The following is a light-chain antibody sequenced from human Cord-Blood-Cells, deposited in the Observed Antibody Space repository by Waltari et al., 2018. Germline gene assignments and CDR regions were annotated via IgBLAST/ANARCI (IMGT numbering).Light chain of an antibody. J-gene: IGLJ2*01. Sequence: QSALTQPASVSGSPGQSITISCTGTSSDVGGYNYVSWYQQHPGKAPKLMIYEVSNRPSGVSNRCSGSKAGNTASLTISGLQAEDEADYYCSSYTSSSTLLVVFGGGTKLTVL. V-gene: IGLV2-14*01. CDR3: SSYTSSSTLLVV. CDR2: EVS. CDR1: SSDVGGYNY.